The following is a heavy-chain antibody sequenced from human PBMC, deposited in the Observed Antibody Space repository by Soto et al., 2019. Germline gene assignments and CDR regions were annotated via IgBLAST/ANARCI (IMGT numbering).Heavy chain of an antibody. CDR2: INPSGSIT. CDR1: GFTFSSYW. Sequence: EEQLVESGGGLVQPGGSLRLSCAASGFTFSSYWMHWVRQTPGKGLVWVSRINPSGSITTYADSVKGRFTISRDNAKNTLYLQRNSLRGDDTAVYYCARIPTGKYGVWNYWGQGTLVTVSS. V-gene: IGHV3-74*01. CDR3: ARIPTGKYGVWNY. J-gene: IGHJ4*02. D-gene: IGHD2-8*01.